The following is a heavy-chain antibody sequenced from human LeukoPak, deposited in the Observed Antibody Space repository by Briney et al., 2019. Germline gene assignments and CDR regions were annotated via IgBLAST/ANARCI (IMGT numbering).Heavy chain of an antibody. V-gene: IGHV4-59*01. CDR1: GGSISNYY. D-gene: IGHD3-10*01. CDR2: IYYSGST. CDR3: ARRRITMVRGVIIPTAYYYYYMDV. Sequence: SETLSLTCTVSGGSISNYYWSWIRQPPGKVLEWIGYIYYSGSTNYNPSLKSRVTISVDTSKNQFSLKLSSVTAADTAVYYCARRRITMVRGVIIPTAYYYYYMDVWGKGTTVTVSS. J-gene: IGHJ6*03.